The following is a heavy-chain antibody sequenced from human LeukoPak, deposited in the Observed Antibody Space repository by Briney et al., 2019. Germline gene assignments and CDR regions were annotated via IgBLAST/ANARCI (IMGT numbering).Heavy chain of an antibody. CDR3: AKGRSDFFAYYYYLDV. CDR1: GYTLTSNY. V-gene: IGHV1-46*03. CDR2: ISPSGGST. Sequence: ASVKVSCKASGYTLTSNYIHWVRQAPGQGLEWMGIISPSGGSTTYAQKFQGRVTMTRDTSTSTVYMELTSLRSEDTAVYYCAKGRSDFFAYYYYLDVWGKGTTVTVSS. J-gene: IGHJ6*03. D-gene: IGHD2-21*02.